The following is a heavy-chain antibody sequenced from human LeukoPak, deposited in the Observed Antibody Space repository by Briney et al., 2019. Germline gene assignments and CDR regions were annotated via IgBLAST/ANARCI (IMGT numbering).Heavy chain of an antibody. Sequence: GGSLRPSCAASGFTFNNYAMNWVRQAPGKGLEWVSSISGSGGNTYYADSVKGRFTISRDNSKNTLYLQMNSLRAEDTAVYYCAKPARTDAFDIWGQGTMITVSS. CDR1: GFTFNNYA. CDR2: ISGSGGNT. V-gene: IGHV3-23*01. CDR3: AKPARTDAFDI. J-gene: IGHJ3*02. D-gene: IGHD1-14*01.